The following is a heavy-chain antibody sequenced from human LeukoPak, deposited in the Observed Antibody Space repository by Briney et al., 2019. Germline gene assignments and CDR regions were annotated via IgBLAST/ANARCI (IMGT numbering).Heavy chain of an antibody. J-gene: IGHJ4*02. V-gene: IGHV4-59*01. D-gene: IGHD6-13*01. CDR1: GGSISSYY. CDR3: AGAGYSSSWNPDY. Sequence: PSETLSLTCTVSGGSISSYYWSWIRQPPGKGLVWIGYIYYSGSTNYNPSLKSRVTISVDTSKNQFSLKLSSVSAADTAVYYCAGAGYSSSWNPDYWGQGTLVTVSS. CDR2: IYYSGST.